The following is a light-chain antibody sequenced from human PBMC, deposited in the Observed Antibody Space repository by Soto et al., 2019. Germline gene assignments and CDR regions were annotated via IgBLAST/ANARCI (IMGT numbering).Light chain of an antibody. CDR3: QQYYSYPRG. Sequence: AIRMTQSPSSLSASTGDRVTITCRASQGISSYLAWYQQKPGKAPKLLIYAASTLQSGVPSRFSGSGSGTEFTLTISCLQSEDFATYYCQQYYSYPRGFGPGTKVDIK. CDR1: QGISSY. CDR2: AAS. J-gene: IGKJ3*01. V-gene: IGKV1-8*01.